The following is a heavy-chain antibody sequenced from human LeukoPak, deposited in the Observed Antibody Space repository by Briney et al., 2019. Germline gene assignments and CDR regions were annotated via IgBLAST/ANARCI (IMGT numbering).Heavy chain of an antibody. Sequence: PSETLSLTCTVSGGSISSSSYYWGWIRQPPGKGLEWIGSIYYSGSTYYNPSLKSRVTISVDTSKNQFSLKLSSVTAADTAVYYCAAKDPFDYWGQGTLVTVSS. CDR1: GGSISSSSYY. V-gene: IGHV4-39*01. J-gene: IGHJ4*02. CDR3: AAKDPFDY. CDR2: IYYSGST.